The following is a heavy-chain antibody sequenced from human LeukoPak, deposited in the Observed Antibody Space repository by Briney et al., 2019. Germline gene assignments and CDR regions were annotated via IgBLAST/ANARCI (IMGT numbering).Heavy chain of an antibody. CDR1: GGSFSGYY. J-gene: IGHJ6*04. CDR3: ARGPSSTMVRGGSDV. D-gene: IGHD3-10*01. Sequence: SETLSLTCAVSGGSFSGYYWSWIRQPPGKGLEWIGEINHSGSTNYNPSLKSRVTISVDTYKNQFSLKLSSVTAADTAVYYCARGPSSTMVRGGSDVWGKGTTVTVSS. CDR2: INHSGST. V-gene: IGHV4-34*01.